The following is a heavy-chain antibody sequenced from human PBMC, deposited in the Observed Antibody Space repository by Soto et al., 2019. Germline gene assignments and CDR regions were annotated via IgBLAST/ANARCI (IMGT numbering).Heavy chain of an antibody. CDR2: IYYSGST. J-gene: IGHJ4*02. D-gene: IGHD4-17*01. CDR3: ARVYYNDYGPFDF. CDR1: GGSISSSSYY. Sequence: SETLSLTCTVSGGSISSSSYYWGWIRQPPGKGLEWIGSIYYSGSTYYNPSLKSRVTISVDTSKNQFSLKLRSVTAADTSVYYFARVYYNDYGPFDFWGQGTPVTVSS. V-gene: IGHV4-39*01.